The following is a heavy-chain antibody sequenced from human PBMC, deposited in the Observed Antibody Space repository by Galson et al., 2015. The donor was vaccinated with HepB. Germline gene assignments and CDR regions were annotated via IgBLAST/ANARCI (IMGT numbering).Heavy chain of an antibody. CDR3: ARGVGTQPEYRVGAALREFDY. Sequence: SLRLSCAASGFTFSRYAMHWVRQAPGKGLEWVAVISYDGSNKYYADSVKGRFTISRDNSKNTLYLQMNSLRAEDTAVYYCARGVGTQPEYRVGAALREFDYWGQGTLVTVSS. CDR1: GFTFSRYA. J-gene: IGHJ4*02. CDR2: ISYDGSNK. V-gene: IGHV3-30-3*01. D-gene: IGHD1-26*01.